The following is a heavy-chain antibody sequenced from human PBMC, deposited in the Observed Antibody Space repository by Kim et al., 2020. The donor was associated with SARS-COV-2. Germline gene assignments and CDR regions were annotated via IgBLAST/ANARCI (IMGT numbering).Heavy chain of an antibody. V-gene: IGHV3-33*01. CDR1: GFTFSSYG. CDR3: ARDRKRGWYSSSSSKNFPDY. Sequence: GGSLRLSCAASGFTFSSYGMHWVRQAPGKGLEWVAVIWYDGSNKYYADSVKGRFTISRDNSKNTLYLQMNSLRAEDTAVYYCARDRKRGWYSSSSSKNFPDYWGQGTLVTVSS. J-gene: IGHJ4*02. CDR2: IWYDGSNK. D-gene: IGHD6-6*01.